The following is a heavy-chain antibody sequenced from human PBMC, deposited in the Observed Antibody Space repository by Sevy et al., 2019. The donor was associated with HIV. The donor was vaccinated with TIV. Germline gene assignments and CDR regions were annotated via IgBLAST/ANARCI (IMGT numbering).Heavy chain of an antibody. CDR1: GFTFSSYG. Sequence: GGSLRLSCAASGFTFSSYGMHWVRQAPGKGLEWVAVISYDGSNKYYADSVKGLFTISRDNSKNTRYLQMNSLRAEDKAVYYCAKELGLYYDFWSGSTLDYYYYGMDVWGQGTTVTVSS. CDR2: ISYDGSNK. D-gene: IGHD3-3*01. J-gene: IGHJ6*02. CDR3: AKELGLYYDFWSGSTLDYYYYGMDV. V-gene: IGHV3-30*18.